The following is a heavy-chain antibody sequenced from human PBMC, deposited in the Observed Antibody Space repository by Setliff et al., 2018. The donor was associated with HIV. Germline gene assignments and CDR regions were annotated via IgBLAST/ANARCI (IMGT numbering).Heavy chain of an antibody. CDR1: GGSINNFY. CDR3: ARVRYSSGWYSHAFDI. D-gene: IGHD6-19*01. Sequence: SETLSLTCTVSGGSINNFYWSWIRQPPGKGLEWIGYIYYSGSTNYNPSLKSRVTISVDTSKNQFSLKLSSVTAADTAVYYCARVRYSSGWYSHAFDIWGQGTMVTVSS. J-gene: IGHJ3*02. CDR2: IYYSGST. V-gene: IGHV4-59*01.